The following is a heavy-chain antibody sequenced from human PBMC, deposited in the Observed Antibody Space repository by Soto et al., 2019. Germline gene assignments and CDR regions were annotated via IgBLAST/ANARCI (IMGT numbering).Heavy chain of an antibody. V-gene: IGHV3-48*01. Sequence: GGSLRLSCAASGFTFSSYSMNWVRQAPGKGLEWVSYISSSSSTIYYADSVKGRFTISRDNAKNSLYLQMNSLRAEDTAVYYCARDQPGYSYGYGLGYWGQGTLVTVSS. CDR3: ARDQPGYSYGYGLGY. D-gene: IGHD5-18*01. J-gene: IGHJ4*02. CDR1: GFTFSSYS. CDR2: ISSSSSTI.